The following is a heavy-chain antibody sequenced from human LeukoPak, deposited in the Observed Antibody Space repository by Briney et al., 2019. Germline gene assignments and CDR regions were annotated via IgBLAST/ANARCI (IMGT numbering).Heavy chain of an antibody. CDR1: GYTLTGYY. CDR3: ARSSSGWYLNDY. J-gene: IGHJ4*02. CDR2: INPNSGGT. D-gene: IGHD6-19*01. V-gene: IGHV1-2*06. Sequence: ASVKVSCKAFGYTLTGYYMHWVRQAPGQGLEWMGRINPNSGGTNYAQKFQDRVTMTRDTSISTAYMELSRLRSDDTAVYYCARSSSGWYLNDYWGQGTLVTVSS.